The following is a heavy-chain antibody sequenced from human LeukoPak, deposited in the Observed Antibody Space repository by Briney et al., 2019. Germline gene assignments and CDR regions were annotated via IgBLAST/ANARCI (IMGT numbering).Heavy chain of an antibody. Sequence: GGSLRLSCAASGFTFTIYSMSWVRQAPGKGLEWVSSISSSSSYIYYEDSVRGRFTISRDNAKNSLYLQMNSLRAEDTAVYYCGRGYSGTHWGQGTLVTVSS. CDR3: GRGYSGTH. CDR2: ISSSSSYI. D-gene: IGHD1-26*01. CDR1: GFTFTIYS. J-gene: IGHJ4*02. V-gene: IGHV3-21*01.